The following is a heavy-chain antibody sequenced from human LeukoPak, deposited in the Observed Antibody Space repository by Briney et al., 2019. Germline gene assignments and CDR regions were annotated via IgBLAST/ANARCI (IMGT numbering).Heavy chain of an antibody. D-gene: IGHD5-12*01. Sequence: GASVKVSCKVSGYTLTELSMHWVRQAPGKGLEWMGGFDPEDGETIYAQKFQGRVTMTEDTSTDTAYMELSSLRSEDTAVYYCATAFHYSGYEVLDYWGQGTLVTVSS. CDR1: GYTLTELS. V-gene: IGHV1-24*01. J-gene: IGHJ4*02. CDR2: FDPEDGET. CDR3: ATAFHYSGYEVLDY.